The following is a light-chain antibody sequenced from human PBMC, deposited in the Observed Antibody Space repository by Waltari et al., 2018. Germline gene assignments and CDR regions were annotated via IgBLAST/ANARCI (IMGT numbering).Light chain of an antibody. CDR1: QSIRSD. CDR3: QQYNDWPPTWT. CDR2: GAS. V-gene: IGKV3-15*01. J-gene: IGKJ1*01. Sequence: EIVMTHSPATLSVSPGERATLSCRASQSIRSDLAWYQQKPGQTARRLFYGASTRATGIPARFSGSGSGTDFTLTSGSLQSEDFAVYYCQQYNDWPPTWTFGQGTKVEI.